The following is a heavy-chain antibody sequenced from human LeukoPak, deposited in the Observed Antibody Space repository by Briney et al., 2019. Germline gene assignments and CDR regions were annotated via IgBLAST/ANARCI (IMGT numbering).Heavy chain of an antibody. CDR3: ARDRDYYDSSGPFY. Sequence: GGSLRLSCAASGFTFSSYSMNWVRQAPGKGLEWVSYISSSSSTIYYADSVKGRFTISRDNAKNSLYLQMNSLRAEDTAVYYCARDRDYYDSSGPFYWGQGTLVTVSS. V-gene: IGHV3-48*04. CDR2: ISSSSSTI. CDR1: GFTFSSYS. D-gene: IGHD3-22*01. J-gene: IGHJ4*02.